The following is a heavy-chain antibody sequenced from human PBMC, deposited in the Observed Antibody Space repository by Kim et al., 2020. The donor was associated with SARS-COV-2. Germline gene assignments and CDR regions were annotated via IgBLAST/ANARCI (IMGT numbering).Heavy chain of an antibody. CDR3: ARGLLDGYNTRNYYFDY. J-gene: IGHJ4*02. Sequence: SETLSLTCTVSGGSISSYYWSWIRQPPGKGLEWIGYIYYSGSTNYNPSLKSRVTISVDTSKNQFSLKLSSVTAADTAVYYCARGLLDGYNTRNYYFDYWGQGTRVTVS. CDR2: IYYSGST. V-gene: IGHV4-59*01. D-gene: IGHD5-12*01. CDR1: GGSISSYY.